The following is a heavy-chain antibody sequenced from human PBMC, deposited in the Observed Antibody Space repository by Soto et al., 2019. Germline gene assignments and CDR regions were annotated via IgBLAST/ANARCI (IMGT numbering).Heavy chain of an antibody. CDR3: ARHPTVVTLVVGSDPNPDY. D-gene: IGHD2-8*02. J-gene: IGHJ4*02. CDR2: IATSDSQT. Sequence: ESLNTSNKASGYSFSDYWITWVRQKPGKGLEWRGRIATSDSQTYYSPSFRGHVTISATKSITTVFLQWSRLTASDTAMYYGARHPTVVTLVVGSDPNPDYWGQGALVTVSS. V-gene: IGHV5-10-1*01. CDR1: GYSFSDYW.